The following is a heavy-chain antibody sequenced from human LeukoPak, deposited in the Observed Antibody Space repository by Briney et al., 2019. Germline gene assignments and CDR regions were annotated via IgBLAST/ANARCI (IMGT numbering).Heavy chain of an antibody. CDR2: IYHSGST. V-gene: IGHV4-38-2*02. CDR3: ARYGAMALDY. CDR1: GYSISSGYY. J-gene: IGHJ4*02. Sequence: PSETLSLTCTVSGYSISSGYYWGWIRQPPGKGLEWIGSIYHSGSTYYNPSLKSRVTISVDTSKNQFSLKLSSVTAADTAVYYCARYGAMALDYWGQGTLDTVPS. D-gene: IGHD5-18*01.